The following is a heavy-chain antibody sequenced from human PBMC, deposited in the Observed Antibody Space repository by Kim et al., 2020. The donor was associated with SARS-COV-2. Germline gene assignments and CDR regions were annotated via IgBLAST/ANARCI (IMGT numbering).Heavy chain of an antibody. V-gene: IGHV3-30*03. J-gene: IGHJ4*02. Sequence: GGSLRLSCTASRFGFSRFSMHWVRRPPGKGLEWVALISHDGRNKYYSDSVRGRFSIFRDNSKNTLYLGMSSLRPEDTAMYYCARGPEWAFCGGDCYWVDYWGQGTLVTVSS. CDR1: RFGFSRFS. CDR2: ISHDGRNK. D-gene: IGHD2-21*02. CDR3: ARGPEWAFCGGDCYWVDY.